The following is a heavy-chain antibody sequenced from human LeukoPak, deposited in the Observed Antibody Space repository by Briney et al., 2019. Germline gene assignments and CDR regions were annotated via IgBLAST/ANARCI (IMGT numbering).Heavy chain of an antibody. J-gene: IGHJ2*01. CDR3: ARGEPSIASTGAPPFDL. CDR1: GGSIRSYY. V-gene: IGHV4-59*01. CDR2: IYYSVST. D-gene: IGHD6-13*01. Sequence: SETLSLTCTVSGGSIRSYYWEWIRQPPGKGLEWIGYIYYSVSTDYNPSLKSRVTLSVDTSKNQFSLRLSSVTAADTAVYYCARGEPSIASTGAPPFDLWGRGTLVTVSS.